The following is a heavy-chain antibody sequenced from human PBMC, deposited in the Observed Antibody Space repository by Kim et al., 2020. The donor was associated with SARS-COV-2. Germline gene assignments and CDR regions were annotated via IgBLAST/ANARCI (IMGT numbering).Heavy chain of an antibody. CDR3: ARDNQLENYYYYYGMDV. J-gene: IGHJ6*02. CDR2: ISSSSSYI. CDR1: GFTFSSYS. D-gene: IGHD1-1*01. Sequence: GGSLRLSCAASGFTFSSYSMNWVRQAPGKGLEWVSSISSSSSYIYYADSVKGRFTISRDNAKNSLYLQMNSLRAEDTAVYYCARDNQLENYYYYYGMDVWGQGTTVTVSS. V-gene: IGHV3-21*01.